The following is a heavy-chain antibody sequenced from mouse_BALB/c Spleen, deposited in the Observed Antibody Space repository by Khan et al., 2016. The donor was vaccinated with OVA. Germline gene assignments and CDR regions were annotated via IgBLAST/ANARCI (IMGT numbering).Heavy chain of an antibody. V-gene: IGHV5-15*02. Sequence: EVELVESGGGLVQPGGSRKLSCAASGFTFSDYGMAWVRQAPGKGPEWVAFISDLAYTFYYADTVTGRFILSRENAKHPLYLAMSSLRSGDTAMYYCARGGVTAAFAYWGQGTLVTVSA. CDR2: ISDLAYTF. CDR1: GFTFSDYG. D-gene: IGHD2-1*01. CDR3: ARGGVTAAFAY. J-gene: IGHJ3*01.